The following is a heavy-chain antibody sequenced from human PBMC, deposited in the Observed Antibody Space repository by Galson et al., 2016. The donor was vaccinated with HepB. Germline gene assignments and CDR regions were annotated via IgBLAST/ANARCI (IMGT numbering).Heavy chain of an antibody. CDR1: GASIRSGEW. CDR2: ISRTGST. V-gene: IGHV4-4*02. CDR3: VRERAAAGTPDGP. D-gene: IGHD2-15*01. Sequence: SETLSLTCTVSGASIRSGEWWAWVRQPPGKGLAWLGEISRTGSTTYTPSLKSRVTLAIDKSNNQFSLKLSSATAADTAIYYRVRERAAAGTPDGPWGQGSLVTVSS. J-gene: IGHJ5*02.